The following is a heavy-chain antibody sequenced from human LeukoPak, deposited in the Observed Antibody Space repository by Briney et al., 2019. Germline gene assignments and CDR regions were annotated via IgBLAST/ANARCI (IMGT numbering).Heavy chain of an antibody. CDR2: INHSGST. V-gene: IGHV4-34*01. CDR3: ARDRRRPVYCGSPLEV. Sequence: KPSETLSLTCAVYGGSFSGYYWSWIRQPPGKGLEWIGEINHSGSTNYNPSLKSRVTISVDTSKNQFSLKLSSVTAADTAVYYCARDRRRPVYCGSPLEVWGQGTLVTVSS. J-gene: IGHJ4*02. CDR1: GGSFSGYY. D-gene: IGHD3-10*01.